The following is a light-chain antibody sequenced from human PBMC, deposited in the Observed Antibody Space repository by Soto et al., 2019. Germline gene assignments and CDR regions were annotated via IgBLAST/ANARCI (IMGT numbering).Light chain of an antibody. CDR1: GSDFGRYNR. Sequence: QSALTQPPSVSGSPGQSVTISCTGTGSDFGRYNRVSWYQHTPGTAPKLLIYEVTNRPSGVPDRFSGSRSGNTASLTISGLQAEDDADYYCSSVTTSDTWVLGGGTQLTVL. V-gene: IGLV2-18*02. CDR3: SSVTTSDTWV. J-gene: IGLJ3*02. CDR2: EVT.